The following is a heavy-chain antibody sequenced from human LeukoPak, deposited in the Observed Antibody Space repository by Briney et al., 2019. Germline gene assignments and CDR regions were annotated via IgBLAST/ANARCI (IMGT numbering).Heavy chain of an antibody. V-gene: IGHV3-13*01. CDR1: GFTFSNYE. J-gene: IGHJ3*02. CDR3: AREGSLSSSDAFDI. Sequence: GGSPRLSCAASGFTFSNYEMHWVRLVLGKGLEWVSAIGIAGNTFYAGSVKGRFTTSRENAKNSFHLQMNSLGAGDTAVYYCAREGSLSSSDAFDIWGQGTMVTVSS. D-gene: IGHD6-6*01. CDR2: IGIAGNT.